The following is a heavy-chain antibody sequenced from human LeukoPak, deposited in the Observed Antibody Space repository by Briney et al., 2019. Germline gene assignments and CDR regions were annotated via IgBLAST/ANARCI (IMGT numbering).Heavy chain of an antibody. D-gene: IGHD7-27*01. CDR1: EFTFDNYA. Sequence: GGSLRLSCAASEFTFDNYAMSWVRQAPGKGLEWVSVISGSGDSTYYADSVKGRFTISRDNSKNTLYLQVNSLRAEDTAVYYCAKVWGFGRAIDYWGQGTLVTVSS. J-gene: IGHJ4*02. V-gene: IGHV3-23*01. CDR3: AKVWGFGRAIDY. CDR2: ISGSGDST.